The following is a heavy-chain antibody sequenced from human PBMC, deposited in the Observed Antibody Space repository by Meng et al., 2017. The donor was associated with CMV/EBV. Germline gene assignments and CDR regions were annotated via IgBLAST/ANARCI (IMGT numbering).Heavy chain of an antibody. CDR1: GFTFSSYA. V-gene: IGHV3-23*03. J-gene: IGHJ6*02. D-gene: IGHD4-11*01. CDR3: TRLTTYGMDV. CDR2: IYSGGSST. Sequence: GESLKISCAASGFTFSSYAMSWVRQAPGKGLEWVSVIYSGGSSTYYADSVKGRFTISRDNSKNTLYLQMNSLRAEDTAVYYCTRLTTYGMDVWGQGTTVTVSS.